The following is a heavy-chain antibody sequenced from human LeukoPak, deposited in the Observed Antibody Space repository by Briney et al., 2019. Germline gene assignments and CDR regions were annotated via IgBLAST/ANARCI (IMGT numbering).Heavy chain of an antibody. J-gene: IGHJ2*01. CDR1: GFTFSSYS. V-gene: IGHV3-48*04. D-gene: IGHD4-17*01. Sequence: PGGSLRLSCAASGFTFSSYSMNWVRQAPGKGLEWVSYISSSGSTIYYADSVKGRFTISRDNAKNSLYLQMNSLRAEDTAVYYCARDRFPNDYGDPYWYFDLWGRGTLVTVSS. CDR2: ISSSGSTI. CDR3: ARDRFPNDYGDPYWYFDL.